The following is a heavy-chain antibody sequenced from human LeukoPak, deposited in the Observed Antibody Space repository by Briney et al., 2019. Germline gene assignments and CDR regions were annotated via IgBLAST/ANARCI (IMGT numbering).Heavy chain of an antibody. CDR1: GYTFSDSY. CDR2: INPNTADT. J-gene: IGHJ3*02. Sequence: ASVKVSCKASGYTFSDSYMHWVRRAPGQGLEWMGWINPNTADTDYSQKFQGRVTMTRDTSISTAYLELSRLTSDDTAVYYCARDRVVIIYDGVGYKIPDAFDIWGQGTKVTVSS. D-gene: IGHD3-22*01. CDR3: ARDRVVIIYDGVGYKIPDAFDI. V-gene: IGHV1-2*02.